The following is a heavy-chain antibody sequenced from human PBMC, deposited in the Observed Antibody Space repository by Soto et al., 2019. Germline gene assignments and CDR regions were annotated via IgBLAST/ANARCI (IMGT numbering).Heavy chain of an antibody. CDR3: AHSPYTSSSYYFDY. CDR1: GFSLSTSGVG. D-gene: IGHD6-6*01. J-gene: IGHJ4*02. V-gene: IGHV2-5*02. Sequence: QITLKESGPTLVKPTQPLTLTCTFTGFSLSTSGVGVGWIRQPPGKALEWLALIYWDDDKRDSPSLKSSLTITTDTSKNQVVLTMTNMDPVDTATYYCAHSPYTSSSYYFDYWGQGTLVTVSS. CDR2: IYWDDDK.